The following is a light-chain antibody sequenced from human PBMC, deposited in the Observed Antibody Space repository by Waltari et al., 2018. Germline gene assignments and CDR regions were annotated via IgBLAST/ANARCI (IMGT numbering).Light chain of an antibody. CDR3: QQRSNRPLP. V-gene: IGKV3-11*01. CDR2: DAS. CDR1: QSVGSY. J-gene: IGKJ4*01. Sequence: EMVLTQSPATLSLSPGERATRSCRASQSVGSYLAWYQQKPGQAPRLLIYDASNRATGIPARFSGSGSGTDFTLTISRLEPEDFAIYYCQQRSNRPLPFGGGTKVEIK.